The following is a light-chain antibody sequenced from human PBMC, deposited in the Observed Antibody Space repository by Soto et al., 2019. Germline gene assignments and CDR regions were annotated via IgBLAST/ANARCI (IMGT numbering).Light chain of an antibody. CDR1: QSVGSSY. Sequence: EIVLTQSPGTLSLSPGERATLSGRASQSVGSSYLAWYQQKPGQAPRLLIYDASSRATGIPDRFSGGASGTDFTLTISRLEPEDFAVYYCQQYGSSPWTFGQGTKVEIK. J-gene: IGKJ1*01. CDR3: QQYGSSPWT. CDR2: DAS. V-gene: IGKV3-20*01.